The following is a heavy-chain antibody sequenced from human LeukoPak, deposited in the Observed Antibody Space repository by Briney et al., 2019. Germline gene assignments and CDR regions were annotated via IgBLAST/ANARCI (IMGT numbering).Heavy chain of an antibody. CDR3: ARGGDGYNLDAFDI. CDR2: ISSSGSTI. V-gene: IGHV3-48*03. D-gene: IGHD5-24*01. J-gene: IGHJ3*02. Sequence: QPGGSLRLSCAASGFTFSSYEMNWVRQAPGKGLEWVSYISSSGSTIYYADSVKGRFTISRDNAKNSLYLQMNSLRAEDTAVYYCARGGDGYNLDAFDIWGQGTMVTVSS. CDR1: GFTFSSYE.